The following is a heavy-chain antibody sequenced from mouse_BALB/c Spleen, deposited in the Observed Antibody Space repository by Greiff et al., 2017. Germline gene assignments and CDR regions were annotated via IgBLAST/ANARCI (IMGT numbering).Heavy chain of an antibody. CDR2: IDPSDSYT. Sequence: VQLQQPGAELVKPGASVKLSCKASGYTFTSYWMHWVKQRPGQGLEWIGEIDPSDSYTNYNQKFKGKATLTVDKSSSTAYMQLSSLTSEDSAVYYCARLGPKNFDYRGQGTTLTVSS. V-gene: IGHV1-69*02. D-gene: IGHD3-3*01. CDR1: GYTFTSYW. J-gene: IGHJ2*01. CDR3: ARLGPKNFDY.